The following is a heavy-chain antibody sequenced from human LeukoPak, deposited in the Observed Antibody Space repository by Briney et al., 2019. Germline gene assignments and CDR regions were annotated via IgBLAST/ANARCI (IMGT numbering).Heavy chain of an antibody. CDR2: IYYSGST. CDR3: ARGDISSRGYLDY. J-gene: IGHJ4*02. V-gene: IGHV4-39*01. CDR1: GGSISSSNYY. Sequence: PSETLSLTCTVSGGSISSSNYYWGWIRQPPGRGLEWIGTIYYSGSTFYSPSLKSRLTISVDTSKNQFSLKLSSVTAADTAVYYCARGDISSRGYLDYWGQGTLVTVSS. D-gene: IGHD2-21*01.